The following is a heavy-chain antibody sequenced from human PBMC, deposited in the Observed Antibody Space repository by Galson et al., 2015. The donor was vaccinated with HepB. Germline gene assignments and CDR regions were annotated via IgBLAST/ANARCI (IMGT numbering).Heavy chain of an antibody. Sequence: SLRLSCAASGFTFSGYSMNWVRQAPGKGLEWVSSISSSSTSIYYADSVKGRFTISRDNAKNSLYLQMNSLRAEDTAVYYCAKDRGRIYYDSKDYWGQGTLVTVSS. V-gene: IGHV3-21*01. CDR3: AKDRGRIYYDSKDY. J-gene: IGHJ4*02. CDR2: ISSSSTSI. CDR1: GFTFSGYS. D-gene: IGHD3-22*01.